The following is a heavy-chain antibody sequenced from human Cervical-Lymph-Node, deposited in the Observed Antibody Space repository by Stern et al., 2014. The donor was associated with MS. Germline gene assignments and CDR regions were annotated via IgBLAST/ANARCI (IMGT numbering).Heavy chain of an antibody. J-gene: IGHJ3*02. CDR2: IHPSVGST. CDR1: GYTFTNYY. Sequence: VQLVESGAEVKKPGASVKVSCKASGYTFTNYYINWVRQAPGQGLEWMGIIHPSVGSTTYAQNFQGRVTMTRNTSTSTVYMELSSLRSEDTAIYYCARDADIVVVPAPNDAFDIWGQGTMVTVSS. D-gene: IGHD2-2*01. CDR3: ARDADIVVVPAPNDAFDI. V-gene: IGHV1-46*01.